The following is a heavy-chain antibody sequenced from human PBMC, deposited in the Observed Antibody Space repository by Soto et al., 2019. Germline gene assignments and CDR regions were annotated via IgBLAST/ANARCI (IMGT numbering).Heavy chain of an antibody. CDR3: ASPLPAYCGGDCHSINDAFDI. CDR2: IIPIFGTA. D-gene: IGHD2-21*02. Sequence: ASVKVSCKASGGTFSSYAISWVRQAPGQGLEWMGGIIPIFGTANYAQKFQGRVTITADESTSTAYMELSSLRSEDTAVYYCASPLPAYCGGDCHSINDAFDIWGQGTMVTVSS. CDR1: GGTFSSYA. V-gene: IGHV1-69*13. J-gene: IGHJ3*02.